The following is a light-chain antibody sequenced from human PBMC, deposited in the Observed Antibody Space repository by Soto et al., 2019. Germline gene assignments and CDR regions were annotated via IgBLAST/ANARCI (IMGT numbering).Light chain of an antibody. CDR3: QQYNKWPLT. CDR2: AAS. CDR1: QSVAGD. J-gene: IGKJ4*02. Sequence: EIVLTQSPVTLSVSPGEGATLSCRASQSVAGDLAWYQQTPGQVPRLLIYAASTRATGIPARFSGSGSGTDFTLTVISLQSEHFAVYYCQQYNKWPLTFGGGTKVDIK. V-gene: IGKV3-15*01.